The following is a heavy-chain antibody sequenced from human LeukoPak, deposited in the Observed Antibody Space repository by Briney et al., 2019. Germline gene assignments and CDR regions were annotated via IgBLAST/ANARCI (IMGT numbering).Heavy chain of an antibody. D-gene: IGHD5-18*01. CDR1: GGSFGGYY. J-gene: IGHJ4*02. CDR2: INHSGST. Sequence: SETLSLTCAVYGGSFGGYYWSWIRQPPGKGLEWIGEINHSGSTNYNPSLKSRVTISVDTSKNQFSLKLSSVTAADTAVYYCARRVSGYSYGPRVRDYWGQGTLVTVSS. V-gene: IGHV4-34*01. CDR3: ARRVSGYSYGPRVRDY.